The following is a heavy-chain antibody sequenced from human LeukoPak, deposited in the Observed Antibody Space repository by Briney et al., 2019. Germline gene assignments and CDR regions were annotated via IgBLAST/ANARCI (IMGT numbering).Heavy chain of an antibody. CDR3: ASLYRGIFGVVINLSYYYYMDV. Sequence: SETLSLTCAVYGGSFSGYYWSWIRQPPGKGLEWIGSIYYSGSTYYNPSLKSRVTISVDTSKNQFSLKLSSVTAADTAVYYCASLYRGIFGVVINLSYYYYMDVWGKGTTVTVSS. CDR1: GGSFSGYY. D-gene: IGHD3-3*01. V-gene: IGHV4-34*01. J-gene: IGHJ6*03. CDR2: IYYSGST.